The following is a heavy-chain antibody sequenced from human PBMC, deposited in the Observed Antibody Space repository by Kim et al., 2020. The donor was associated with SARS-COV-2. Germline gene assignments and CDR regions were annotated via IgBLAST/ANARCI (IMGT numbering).Heavy chain of an antibody. J-gene: IGHJ4*02. D-gene: IGHD2-8*01. V-gene: IGHV3-11*03. CDR3: ARNRIQVMGALHYRES. Sequence: ESVKGRFTNSRDNAKTSLYLQMNSLRAEDTAVYYCARNRIQVMGALHYRESWGQGTLVTVFS.